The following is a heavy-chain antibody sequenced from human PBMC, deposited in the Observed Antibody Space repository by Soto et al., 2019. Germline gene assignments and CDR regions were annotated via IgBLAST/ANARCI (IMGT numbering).Heavy chain of an antibody. D-gene: IGHD2-15*01. Sequence: ASVKVSCKASGYTFTRYNVHWVQQAPGQGLEWMAIINPSGGTTYYVQKFEGRVTLTTDTSTSTVYMELSSLRSDDTAVYYCARVRGGGSEYFFDYWGQGXLVTVYS. CDR1: GYTFTRYN. CDR2: INPSGGTT. CDR3: ARVRGGGSEYFFDY. J-gene: IGHJ4*02. V-gene: IGHV1-46*01.